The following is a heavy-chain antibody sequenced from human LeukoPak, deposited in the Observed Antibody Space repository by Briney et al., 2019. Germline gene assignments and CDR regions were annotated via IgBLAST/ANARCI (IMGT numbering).Heavy chain of an antibody. CDR2: IYYSGST. CDR1: GGSISSSSYY. CDR3: ARNGGGSGSYYYYYYGMDV. D-gene: IGHD3-10*01. V-gene: IGHV4-39*07. J-gene: IGHJ6*02. Sequence: PSETLSLTCTVSGGSISSSSYYWGWIRQPPGKGLEWIGSIYYSGSTYYNPSLKSRVTISVDTSKNQFSLKLSSVTAADTAVYYCARNGGGSGSYYYYYYGMDVWGQGTTVTVSS.